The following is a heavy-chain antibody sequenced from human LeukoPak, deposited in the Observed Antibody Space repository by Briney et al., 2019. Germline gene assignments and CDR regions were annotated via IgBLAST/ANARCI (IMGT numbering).Heavy chain of an antibody. CDR3: ARGFGYSMLYYYYYMDV. Sequence: PSETLSLTCSVSGGSISSTSYYWSWIRQPPGKGLEWIGEINHSGSTNYNPSLKSRVTISVDTSKNQFSLKLSSVTAADTAVYYCARGFGYSMLYYYYYMDVWGKGTTVTVSS. J-gene: IGHJ6*03. D-gene: IGHD4-11*01. CDR1: GGSISSTSYY. V-gene: IGHV4-39*07. CDR2: INHSGST.